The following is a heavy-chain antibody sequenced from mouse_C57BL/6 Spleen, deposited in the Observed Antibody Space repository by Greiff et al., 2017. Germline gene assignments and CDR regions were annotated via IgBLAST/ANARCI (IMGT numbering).Heavy chain of an antibody. CDR3: ARGGAAYGNEEYYFDY. CDR1: GYTFTSYW. CDR2: IDPSDSYT. D-gene: IGHD2-1*01. V-gene: IGHV1-69*01. J-gene: IGHJ2*01. Sequence: QVQLQQPGAELVMPGASVKLSCKASGYTFTSYWMHWVKQRPGQGLEWIGEIDPSDSYTNYNQKFKGKSTLTVDKSSSTAYMQLSSLTSEDSAVYYCARGGAAYGNEEYYFDYWGQGTTLTVAS.